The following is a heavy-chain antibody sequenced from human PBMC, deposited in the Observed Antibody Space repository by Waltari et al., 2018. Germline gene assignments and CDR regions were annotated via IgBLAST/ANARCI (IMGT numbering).Heavy chain of an antibody. CDR2: NSHSGSP. CDR1: GESFSGYF. V-gene: IGHV4-34*01. J-gene: IGHJ6*02. CDR3: ARGPMLDYGDNSGHYYYGLDV. Sequence: QVQLQQWGAGLLKPSETLSRTCAVYGESFSGYFWSWIRQPPGKGLEWIGENSHSGSPNFNPSLKNRVPRSGDTSKKQFSLKLTSVTAADAAVYYCARGPMLDYGDNSGHYYYGLDVWGQGTTVIVSS. D-gene: IGHD4-17*01.